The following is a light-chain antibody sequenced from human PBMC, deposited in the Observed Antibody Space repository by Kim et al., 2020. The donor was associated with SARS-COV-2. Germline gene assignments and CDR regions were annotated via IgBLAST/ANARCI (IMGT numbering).Light chain of an antibody. CDR1: RSNIGSNT. CDR2: TND. V-gene: IGLV1-44*01. Sequence: ELTQPPSASGTPGQRVTISCSGSRSNIGSNTVNWYQKFPGMAPKLLFYTNDQRPSGVPDRFSVSKSGTSASLAISGLQSEDEADYYCATWDDSLDGWVFGGGTKLTVL. J-gene: IGLJ3*02. CDR3: ATWDDSLDGWV.